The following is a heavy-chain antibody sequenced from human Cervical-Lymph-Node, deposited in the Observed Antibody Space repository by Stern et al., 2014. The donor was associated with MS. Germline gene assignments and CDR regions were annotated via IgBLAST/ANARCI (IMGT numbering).Heavy chain of an antibody. CDR1: GGSFTTYA. CDR3: ARGLRAHSVRDALYL. D-gene: IGHD3-10*01. CDR2: IIPRFGAP. V-gene: IGHV1-69*01. Sequence: VQLLESGAEVKKPGASVMVSCKASGGSFTTYAFSWVRQGPGQGLEWMGGIIPRFGAPNNTPRFQGRVTVTAGDSTRTAYMVLASLRAEDTAVYYCARGLRAHSVRDALYLWGQGTKVTVSS. J-gene: IGHJ3*01.